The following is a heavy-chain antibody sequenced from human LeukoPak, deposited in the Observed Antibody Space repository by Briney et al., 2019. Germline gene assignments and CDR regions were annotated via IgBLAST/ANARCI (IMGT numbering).Heavy chain of an antibody. CDR1: GFTFSSFA. CDR3: AKDRVDDFWSGYHVHY. J-gene: IGHJ4*02. D-gene: IGHD3-3*01. CDR2: ISGSDRHYIT. V-gene: IGHV3-23*01. Sequence: PGGSLRLSCAASGFTFSSFAFSWVRQAPGTGLEWVSAISGSDRHYITFYTDSVKGRFTISRDNSKNTSYLQMNSLRAEDTAVYYCAKDRVDDFWSGYHVHYWGQGTLVTVSP.